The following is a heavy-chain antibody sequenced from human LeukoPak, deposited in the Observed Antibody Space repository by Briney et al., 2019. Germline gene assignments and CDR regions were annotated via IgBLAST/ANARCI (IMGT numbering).Heavy chain of an antibody. D-gene: IGHD1-14*01. J-gene: IGHJ5*02. CDR1: GFIFSGYG. V-gene: IGHV3-30*18. CDR3: MKEAHPPPREITQGA. Sequence: GTSLRLSCAGSGFIFSGYGIHWVRQAPGEGLEWVGVISYIGAHRYYANSVRGRFTISRDNFQSSVFLQMDSLGVEDTAVYYCMKEAHPPPREITQGAWGQGTLV. CDR2: ISYIGAHR.